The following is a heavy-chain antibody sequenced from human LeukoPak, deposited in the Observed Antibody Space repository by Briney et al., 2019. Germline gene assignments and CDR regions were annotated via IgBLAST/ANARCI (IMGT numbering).Heavy chain of an antibody. V-gene: IGHV3-7*01. CDR2: IKQDGSEK. D-gene: IGHD3-3*01. J-gene: IGHJ4*02. Sequence: GGSLRLSCAASGFTFSSYWMSWVRQAPGKGLEWVANIKQDGSEKYYVDSVKGRFTISRDNAKNSLYLQMNSLRAEDTAVYYCAREGVNYDFWSGYNYYFDYWGQGTLVTVSS. CDR1: GFTFSSYW. CDR3: AREGVNYDFWSGYNYYFDY.